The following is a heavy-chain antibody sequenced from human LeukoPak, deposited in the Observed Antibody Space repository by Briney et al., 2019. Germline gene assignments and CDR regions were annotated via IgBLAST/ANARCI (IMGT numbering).Heavy chain of an antibody. CDR2: IRNKATSYTT. CDR3: ARGPPYSWSERPFDY. Sequence: GGSLRLSCATSGFTVSDHNMGWVRQAPGKGLEWVARIRNKATSYTTEYAASVKGRFTISRDESQNSLYLEMTSLKTEDTAMYYCARGPPYSWSERPFDYWGQGTLATVSS. V-gene: IGHV3-72*01. D-gene: IGHD1-26*01. J-gene: IGHJ4*02. CDR1: GFTVSDHN.